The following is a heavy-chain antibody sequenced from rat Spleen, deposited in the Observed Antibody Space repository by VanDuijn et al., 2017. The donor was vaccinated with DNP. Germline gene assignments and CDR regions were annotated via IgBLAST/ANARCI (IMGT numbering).Heavy chain of an antibody. J-gene: IGHJ2*01. D-gene: IGHD5-1*01. Sequence: EVQLVESGGGLVQPGRSLKLSCAASGFTFSDYAMAWVRQAPKGGLEWVATISYDGLRTYYRDSVKGRFTISRDNAKSTLYLQMDSLRSEETATYYCARGLGARFDYWGQGVMVTVSS. CDR1: GFTFSDYA. V-gene: IGHV5-7*01. CDR3: ARGLGARFDY. CDR2: ISYDGLRT.